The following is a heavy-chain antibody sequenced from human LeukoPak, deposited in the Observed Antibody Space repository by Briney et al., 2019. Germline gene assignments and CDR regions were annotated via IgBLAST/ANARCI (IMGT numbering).Heavy chain of an antibody. CDR3: AREKPYYDSSGYSDY. CDR1: GFTFSSYA. CDR2: ISGSGSST. V-gene: IGHV3-23*01. D-gene: IGHD3-22*01. J-gene: IGHJ4*02. Sequence: PGGSLRLSCAASGFTFSSYAMSWVRQAPGKGLEWVSGISGSGSSTYYADSVKGRFTISRDNAKNSLYLQMNSLRAEDTAVYYCAREKPYYDSSGYSDYWGQGTLVTVSS.